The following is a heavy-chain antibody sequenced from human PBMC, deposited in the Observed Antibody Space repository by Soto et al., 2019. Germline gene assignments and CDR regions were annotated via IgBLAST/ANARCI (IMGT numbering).Heavy chain of an antibody. J-gene: IGHJ4*02. CDR1: GFTFSSYN. Sequence: EVQLVESGEGLVQPGGSLRLSCAASGFTFSSYNIHWIRQAPGKGLEFVSAISRSGDRTYYADSVKGRFTITRDNSKKAVRLQMGSLRAEDMAVYYCARARCSSGQCYYFDYWGRGAVVSVSS. CDR3: ARARCSSGQCYYFDY. V-gene: IGHV3-64*02. CDR2: ISRSGDRT. D-gene: IGHD2-15*01.